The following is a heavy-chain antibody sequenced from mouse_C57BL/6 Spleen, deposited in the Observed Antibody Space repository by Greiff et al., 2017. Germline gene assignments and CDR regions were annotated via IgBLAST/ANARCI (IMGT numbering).Heavy chain of an antibody. V-gene: IGHV1-55*01. CDR1: GYTFTSYW. J-gene: IGHJ4*01. CDR2: IYPGSGST. CDR3: ARRGGLRRPLSMDY. D-gene: IGHD2-2*01. Sequence: VQLQQPGAELVKPGASVKMSCKASGYTFTSYWITWVKQRPGQGLEWIGDIYPGSGSTNYNEKFKSKATLTVDTSSSTAYMQLSSLTSEDSAVYYCARRGGLRRPLSMDYWGQGTSVTVSS.